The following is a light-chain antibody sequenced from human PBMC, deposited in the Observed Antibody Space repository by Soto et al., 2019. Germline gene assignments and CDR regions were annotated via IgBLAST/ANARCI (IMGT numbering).Light chain of an antibody. Sequence: QTVVTQEPSFSVSPGGTVTLTCGLSSGSVSTNYYPSWYQQTPGQAPRTLIYSTNTRASGVPDRFSGSILGNKAALTITGAQADDESDYYCCSYAGSYTSWVFGGGTKLTVL. CDR2: STN. CDR3: CSYAGSYTSWV. V-gene: IGLV8-61*01. J-gene: IGLJ3*02. CDR1: SGSVSTNYY.